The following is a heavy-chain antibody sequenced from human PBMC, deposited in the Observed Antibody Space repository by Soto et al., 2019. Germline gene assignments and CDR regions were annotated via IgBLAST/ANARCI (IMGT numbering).Heavy chain of an antibody. Sequence: SETLSLTCTVSGGSISSSSYYWGWIRQPPGKGLEWIGSIYYSGSTYYNPTIKSRITISVDTSKNQFSVKLSSVTAADTAVYYCARRGYYDSSGYYFDYWGQGTLVTVSS. J-gene: IGHJ4*02. CDR1: GGSISSSSYY. CDR3: ARRGYYDSSGYYFDY. D-gene: IGHD3-22*01. CDR2: IYYSGST. V-gene: IGHV4-39*01.